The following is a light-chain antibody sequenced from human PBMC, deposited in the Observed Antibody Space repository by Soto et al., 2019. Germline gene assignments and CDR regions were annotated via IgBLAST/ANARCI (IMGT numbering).Light chain of an antibody. Sequence: QSALTQPASVSGSPGQSITISCTGTNSDVGYYNLVSWYQQHPGKAPKLLIYETTRRPSGPSNRFSGSKSGNTASLTIAGLQAEDEAHYYCCSYAGSSTLVFGEGTKVTVL. CDR1: NSDVGYYNL. V-gene: IGLV2-23*01. CDR2: ETT. CDR3: CSYAGSSTLV. J-gene: IGLJ3*02.